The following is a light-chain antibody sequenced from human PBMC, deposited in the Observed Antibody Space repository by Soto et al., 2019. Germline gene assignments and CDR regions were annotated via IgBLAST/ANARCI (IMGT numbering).Light chain of an antibody. CDR3: QHYNSYSEA. Sequence: DIQMTQSPSTLSGSVGDRVTITCRASQTISSWLAWYQQKPGKAPKLLIYKASTLKSGVPSRFSGSGSGTEFTLTISSLQTDDFATYYCQHYNSYSEAFGQGTEVERK. J-gene: IGKJ1*01. V-gene: IGKV1-5*03. CDR1: QTISSW. CDR2: KAS.